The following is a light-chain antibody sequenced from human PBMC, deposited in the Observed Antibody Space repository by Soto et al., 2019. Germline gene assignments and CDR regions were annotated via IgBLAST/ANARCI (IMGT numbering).Light chain of an antibody. J-gene: IGKJ1*01. CDR2: AAS. CDR3: QQSYGAPPT. Sequence: DIQLTQSPSSRSASLGDRVTITCRASQTTSIYLNWYQQQPGKVPRLRIYAASNLQSGVPSRFSGSGSGTDFTLTISSLQPEDFATYYCQQSYGAPPTFGQGTKVESK. CDR1: QTTSIY. V-gene: IGKV1-39*01.